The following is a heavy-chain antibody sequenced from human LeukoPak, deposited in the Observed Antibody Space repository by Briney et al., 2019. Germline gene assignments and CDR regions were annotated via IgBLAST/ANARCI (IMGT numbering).Heavy chain of an antibody. D-gene: IGHD6-19*01. CDR1: GGSISSYY. Sequence: SETLSLTCTVSGGSISSYYWNWIRQPPGKGLEWIGYISHSGSTNYNPSLKSRVTISVDTSKNQFSLKLSSVTAADTAVYSCSRAYSSGWYLPGDYWGQGTLVTVSS. CDR2: ISHSGST. J-gene: IGHJ4*02. V-gene: IGHV4-59*08. CDR3: SRAYSSGWYLPGDY.